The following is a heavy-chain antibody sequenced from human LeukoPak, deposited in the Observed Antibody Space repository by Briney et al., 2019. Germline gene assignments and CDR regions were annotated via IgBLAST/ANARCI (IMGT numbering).Heavy chain of an antibody. CDR1: GGSISSGGYY. V-gene: IGHV4-30-2*01. J-gene: IGHJ6*03. Sequence: SETLSLTCTVSGGSISSGGYYWSWIRQPPGKGLEWIGYIYHSGSTYYNPSLKSRVTISVDTSKNQFSLKLSSVTAADTAVYYCARGITIFGVVSRVLSMDVWGKGTTVTVSS. D-gene: IGHD3-3*01. CDR2: IYHSGST. CDR3: ARGITIFGVVSRVLSMDV.